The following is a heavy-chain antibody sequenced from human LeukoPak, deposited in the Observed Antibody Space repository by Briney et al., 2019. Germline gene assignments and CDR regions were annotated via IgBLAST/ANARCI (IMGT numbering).Heavy chain of an antibody. CDR1: GGTFSSYS. CDR2: IIPMFNTA. J-gene: IGHJ4*02. V-gene: IGHV1-69*08. D-gene: IGHD1-7*01. Sequence: SVKVSCKAPGGTFSSYSFTWVRQAPGQGLEWMGRIIPMFNTANYAQDFQGRITITADKSASTAYMELITLRSEDTAVYYCAREAKTSNWNSVPYLDYWGQGTLITVSS. CDR3: AREAKTSNWNSVPYLDY.